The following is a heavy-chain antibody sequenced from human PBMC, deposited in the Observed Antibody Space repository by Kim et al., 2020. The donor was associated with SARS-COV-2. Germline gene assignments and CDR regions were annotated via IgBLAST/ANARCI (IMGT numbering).Heavy chain of an antibody. Sequence: SYIYYADSVKGRFTISRDNAKTSLYLQMNSLRAEDTAVYYCARDSSSQANWGQGTLVTVSS. CDR2: SYI. V-gene: IGHV3-21*01. J-gene: IGHJ4*02. CDR3: ARDSSSQAN. D-gene: IGHD6-13*01.